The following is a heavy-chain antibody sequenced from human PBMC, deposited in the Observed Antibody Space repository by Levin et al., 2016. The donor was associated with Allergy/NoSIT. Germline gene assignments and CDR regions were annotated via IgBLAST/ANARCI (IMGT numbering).Heavy chain of an antibody. V-gene: IGHV3-48*03. CDR1: GIALSSFE. D-gene: IGHD6-25*01. CDR2: ISSGGSTI. J-gene: IGHJ4*02. CDR3: ATSQRQHMAYYFGN. Sequence: GGSLRLSCAASGIALSSFELNWVRQAPGKGLEWISYISSGGSTIFYADSVKGRFTISRDNAKNSLFLQMSSLRAEDTALYYCATSQRQHMAYYFGNWGQGTLVTVSS.